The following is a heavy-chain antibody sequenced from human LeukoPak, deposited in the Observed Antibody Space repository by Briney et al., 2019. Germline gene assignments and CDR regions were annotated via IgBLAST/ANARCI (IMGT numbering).Heavy chain of an antibody. J-gene: IGHJ4*02. Sequence: GGSLRLSCAASGFTFSSYGMHWVRQAPGKGLEWVAFTRYDGSNKYYADSVKGRFTISRDNSKNTLYLQMNSLRAEDTAVYYCAKRSGIAVAGLDYWGQGTLVTVSS. CDR3: AKRSGIAVAGLDY. CDR2: TRYDGSNK. CDR1: GFTFSSYG. D-gene: IGHD6-19*01. V-gene: IGHV3-30*02.